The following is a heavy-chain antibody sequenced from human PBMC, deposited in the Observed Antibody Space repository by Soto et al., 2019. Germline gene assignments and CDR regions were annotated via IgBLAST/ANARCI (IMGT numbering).Heavy chain of an antibody. Sequence: SETLSLTCTVSGGSISSYYWTWIRQPPGKGLEWIGYFFYSGITNYNPSLKSRVAISVETSKNQFSLKLSSVTAADTAVYYCARGHCSGGRCHSFFNSYHYGMDVWGPGTTVTVSS. CDR3: ARGHCSGGRCHSFFNSYHYGMDV. V-gene: IGHV4-59*01. D-gene: IGHD2-15*01. CDR2: FFYSGIT. CDR1: GGSISSYY. J-gene: IGHJ6*02.